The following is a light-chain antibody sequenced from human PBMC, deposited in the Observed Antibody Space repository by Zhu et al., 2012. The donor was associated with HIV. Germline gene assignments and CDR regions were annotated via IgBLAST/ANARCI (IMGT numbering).Light chain of an antibody. J-gene: IGKJ1*01. CDR2: GAS. CDR3: QQYYSWST. Sequence: EIVMTQSPGTLSVSPGERVTLSYRASQSVNRNLAWYQQKPGQAPRLLMYGASTRATDIPARFSGSGSGTEFTLTISSLQSEDFALYYCQQYYSWSTFGQGTKVEV. V-gene: IGKV3-15*01. CDR1: QSVNRN.